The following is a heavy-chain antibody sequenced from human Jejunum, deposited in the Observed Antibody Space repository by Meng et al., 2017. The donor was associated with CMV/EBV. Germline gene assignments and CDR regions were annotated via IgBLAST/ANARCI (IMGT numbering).Heavy chain of an antibody. D-gene: IGHD1-26*01. J-gene: IGHJ4*02. Sequence: CKTSGYSFTGYYIHWVRQGPGQGLEWMGWINPNSRDTNYAQKFQGWVAMTGDTSINTVYMEMTRLTSGDTAVYYCARQDATSWDVDFWGQGTLVTVSS. CDR1: GYSFTGYY. V-gene: IGHV1-2*04. CDR2: INPNSRDT. CDR3: ARQDATSWDVDF.